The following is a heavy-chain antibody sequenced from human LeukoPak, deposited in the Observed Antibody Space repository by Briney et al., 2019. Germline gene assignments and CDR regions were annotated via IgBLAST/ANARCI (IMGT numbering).Heavy chain of an antibody. J-gene: IGHJ4*02. CDR2: IYYSGGT. V-gene: IGHV4-39*07. CDR3: ASHRRGGGTYYDFWSGYLRSFDY. CDR1: GGSISSSSYY. D-gene: IGHD3-3*01. Sequence: SETLSLTCTVSGGSISSSSYYWGWIRQPPGKGLEWFGCIYYSGGTYYNPSLKSRVPISVDKSKNHFSLKLSSVTAADTAVYYGASHRRGGGTYYDFWSGYLRSFDYWGQGTLVTVSS.